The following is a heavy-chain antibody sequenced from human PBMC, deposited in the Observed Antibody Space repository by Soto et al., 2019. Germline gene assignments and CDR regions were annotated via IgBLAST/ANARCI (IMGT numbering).Heavy chain of an antibody. D-gene: IGHD6-19*01. CDR1: GVSVSSYT. CDR2: VFSSGSA. V-gene: IGHV4-4*07. Sequence: KPSETLSLTCLVSGVSVSSYTWSWVRQPANKGLEWIGRVFSSGSANYNPSLNSRLTMSVDRSKSQFSMKLASVTAADTAVYYCARGVGGSGLNWFDPWGQGTLVTVSS. CDR3: ARGVGGSGLNWFDP. J-gene: IGHJ5*02.